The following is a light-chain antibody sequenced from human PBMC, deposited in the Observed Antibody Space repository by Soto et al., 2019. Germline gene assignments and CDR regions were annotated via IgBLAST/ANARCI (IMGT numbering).Light chain of an antibody. CDR3: QHRSNWPLT. Sequence: EIVLTQSPATLSLSPGERATLSCRASQSISSYLGWYQQKPGQAPRLLIYDASNRATGIPARFSGSGSGTDFTLTISSLEPEDFAVYYCQHRSNWPLTFGGGTKVEI. CDR2: DAS. CDR1: QSISSY. V-gene: IGKV3-11*01. J-gene: IGKJ4*01.